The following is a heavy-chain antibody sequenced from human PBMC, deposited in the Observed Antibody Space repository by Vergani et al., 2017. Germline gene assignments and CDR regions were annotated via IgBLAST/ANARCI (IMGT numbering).Heavy chain of an antibody. CDR1: GFTFSSYG. CDR3: ARGRSSRSYYYYYYGMHV. Sequence: QVQLVESGGGVVQPGRSLRLSCAASGFTFSSYGMHWVRQAPGKGLEWVAVIWYDGSNKYYADSVKGRFTISRDNSKNTLYLQMNSLRAEDTAVYYCARGRSSRSYYYYYYGMHVWGQGTTVTVSS. J-gene: IGHJ6*02. CDR2: IWYDGSNK. D-gene: IGHD6-13*01. V-gene: IGHV3-33*01.